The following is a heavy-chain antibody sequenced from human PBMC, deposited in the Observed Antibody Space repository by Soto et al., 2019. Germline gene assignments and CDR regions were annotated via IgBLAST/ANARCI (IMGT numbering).Heavy chain of an antibody. V-gene: IGHV4-34*01. Sequence: PSETLSLTCAVYGGSFSGYYWSWIRQPPGKGLEWIGEINHSGSTNYNPSLKSRVTISVDTSKNQFSLKLSSVTAADTAVYYCARRGIFGVVITPYNWFDPWGQGTLVTVSS. CDR1: GGSFSGYY. J-gene: IGHJ5*02. CDR3: ARRGIFGVVITPYNWFDP. CDR2: INHSGST. D-gene: IGHD3-3*01.